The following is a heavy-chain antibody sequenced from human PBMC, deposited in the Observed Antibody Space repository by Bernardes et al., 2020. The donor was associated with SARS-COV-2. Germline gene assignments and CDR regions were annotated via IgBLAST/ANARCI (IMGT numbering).Heavy chain of an antibody. CDR1: GFTFSSYA. V-gene: IGHV3-23*01. CDR3: TKDRKGGLSSGWYDY. CDR2: ISDNGGAK. J-gene: IGHJ4*02. D-gene: IGHD6-19*01. Sequence: GGSLRLSCAGSGFTFSSYAMNWVRQAPGKGLEWVSVISDNGGAKFYADSMKGRFIISRDNSKNTLYLQMNSLRAEDTAVYYCTKDRKGGLSSGWYDYWGQGTLVTVSS.